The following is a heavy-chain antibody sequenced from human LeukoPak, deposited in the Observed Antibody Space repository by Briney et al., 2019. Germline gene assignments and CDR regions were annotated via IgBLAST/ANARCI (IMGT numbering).Heavy chain of an antibody. D-gene: IGHD5-12*01. CDR3: AKDRGGYDPNYFDY. V-gene: IGHV3-23*01. J-gene: IGHJ4*02. Sequence: GGSLRLSCAASGFTFSSYSMNWVRQAPGKGLEWVSAISGSGGSTYYADSVKGRFTISRDNSKNTLYLQMNSLRAEDTAVYYCAKDRGGYDPNYFDYWGQGTLVTVSS. CDR1: GFTFSSYS. CDR2: ISGSGGST.